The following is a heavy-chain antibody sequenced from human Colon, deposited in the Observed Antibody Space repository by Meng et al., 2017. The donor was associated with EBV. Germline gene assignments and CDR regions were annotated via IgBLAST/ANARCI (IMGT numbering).Heavy chain of an antibody. CDR3: ARTFGYCSNNNCPRTLGY. D-gene: IGHD2-2*03. CDR1: GGTLSGNS. CDR2: INHSGSA. V-gene: IGHV4-34*02. Sequence: QQQTWSAALFKPSETLSRPRGCSGGTLSGNSWSLIRHVPGRTLEFIGDINHSGSANYNPSLRSRVTISVDTSKNQIFLNLHSVTAADTAVYHCARTFGYCSNNNCPRTLGYWGQGTLVTVSS. J-gene: IGHJ4*02.